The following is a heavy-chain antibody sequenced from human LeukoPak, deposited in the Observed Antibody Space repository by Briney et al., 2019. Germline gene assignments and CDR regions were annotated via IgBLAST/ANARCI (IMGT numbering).Heavy chain of an antibody. J-gene: IGHJ3*02. CDR2: ISYDGSNK. CDR1: GFTFSSYA. D-gene: IGHD1-26*01. V-gene: IGHV3-30-3*01. Sequence: PGGSLRLSCAASGFTFSSYAMHWVRQAPGKGLEWVAVISYDGSNKYYADSVKGRFTISRDNSKNTLYLQMNSLRAEDTAVYYCAKDSYSGSYWYAFDIWGQGTMVTVSS. CDR3: AKDSYSGSYWYAFDI.